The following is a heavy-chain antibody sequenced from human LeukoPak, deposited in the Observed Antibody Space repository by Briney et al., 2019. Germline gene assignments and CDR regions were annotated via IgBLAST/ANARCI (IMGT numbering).Heavy chain of an antibody. V-gene: IGHV3-7*01. CDR1: GLTLSNNW. D-gene: IGHD6-19*01. CDR3: ARDMYSSGWYLGNWFDP. CDR2: IKQDGSEN. J-gene: IGHJ5*02. Sequence: GGALRHSRAAPGLTLSNNWMSWVRQAPGKGREWVANIKQDGSENNSVDAVKGRFTISRDNAKNSLYLQMNTLRAENTAVYYCARDMYSSGWYLGNWFDPWGQGTLVTVSS.